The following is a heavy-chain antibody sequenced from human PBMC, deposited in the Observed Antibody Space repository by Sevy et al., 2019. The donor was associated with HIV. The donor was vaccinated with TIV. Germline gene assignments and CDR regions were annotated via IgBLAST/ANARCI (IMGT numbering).Heavy chain of an antibody. CDR3: AREPYFLDKGGYYWDY. D-gene: IGHD3-22*01. CDR1: GVSVSSDTYY. J-gene: IGHJ4*02. CDR2: VYHTGST. Sequence: SETLSLTCAVSGVSVSSDTYYWSWIRQPPGKGLEWIGYVYHTGSTNYSPSFKSRVTISVDTSKNQFSLRLFSVAAAETAVYYCAREPYFLDKGGYYWDYWGQGALVTVSS. V-gene: IGHV4-61*01.